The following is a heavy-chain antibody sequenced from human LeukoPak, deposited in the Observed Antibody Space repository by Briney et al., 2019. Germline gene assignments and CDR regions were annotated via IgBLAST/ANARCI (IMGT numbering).Heavy chain of an antibody. V-gene: IGHV1-2*02. Sequence: GASVKVSCKASGYTFTGYYMHWVRQAPGQGLEWMGWINPNSGGTNYAQKFQGRVTMTRDTSISTAYMELSSVTAADTAVYYCARGVGDSSGYYPHYFDYWGQGTLVTVSS. CDR2: INPNSGGT. J-gene: IGHJ4*02. D-gene: IGHD3-22*01. CDR1: GYTFTGYY. CDR3: ARGVGDSSGYYPHYFDY.